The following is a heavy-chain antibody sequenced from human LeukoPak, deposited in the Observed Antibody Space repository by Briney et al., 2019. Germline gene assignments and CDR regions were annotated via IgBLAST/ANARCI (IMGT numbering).Heavy chain of an antibody. V-gene: IGHV4-61*01. J-gene: IGHJ3*02. CDR1: GGSISSGSYY. Sequence: SETLSLTCTVSGGSISSGSYYWSWIRQPPGKGLEWIGYIYYSGSTNYNPSLKSRVTISVDMSKNQFSLKLSSVTAADTAVYYCAREKSSSLVIANAAFDIWGQGTMVTVSS. D-gene: IGHD2-21*01. CDR3: AREKSSSLVIANAAFDI. CDR2: IYYSGST.